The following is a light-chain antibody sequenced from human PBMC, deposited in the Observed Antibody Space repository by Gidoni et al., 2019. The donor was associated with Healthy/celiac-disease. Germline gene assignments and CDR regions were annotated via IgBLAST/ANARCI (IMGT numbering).Light chain of an antibody. J-gene: IGKJ5*01. V-gene: IGKV3-11*01. Sequence: EIVLTLSPATLSSSPGERATPSCRASQSVISYLAWYQQKPGQAPRLLIYDASNRATGIPSRFSGSGSGTDFSLTISSREPEDFAVYYCQQRSNRPPITFGQGTRLEIK. CDR3: QQRSNRPPIT. CDR1: QSVISY. CDR2: DAS.